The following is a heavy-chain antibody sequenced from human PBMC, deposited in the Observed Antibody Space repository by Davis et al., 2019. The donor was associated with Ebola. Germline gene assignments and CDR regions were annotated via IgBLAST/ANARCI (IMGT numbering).Heavy chain of an antibody. Sequence: GESLKISCVASGFTFSSYDMHWVRQATGKGLEWVSAIGTAGDTYYPGSVKGRFTISREKAKNSLYLQMNSLRGEDTAVYYCARAGFGEIYFDYWGQGTLVTVSS. J-gene: IGHJ4*02. CDR3: ARAGFGEIYFDY. V-gene: IGHV3-13*01. CDR1: GFTFSSYD. D-gene: IGHD3-10*01. CDR2: IGTAGDT.